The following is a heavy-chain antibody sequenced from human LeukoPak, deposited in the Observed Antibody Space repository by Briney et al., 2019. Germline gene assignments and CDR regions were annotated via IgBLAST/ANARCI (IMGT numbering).Heavy chain of an antibody. CDR1: GYTFTGYY. CDR3: ARDPARYCSGGSCYAFWFDP. J-gene: IGHJ5*02. CDR2: INPNSGGT. D-gene: IGHD2-15*01. Sequence: ASVKVSCKASGYTFTGYYMHWVRPAPGQGLEWMGWINPNSGGTNYAQKFQGRVTMTRDTSISTAYMELSRLRSDDTAVYYCARDPARYCSGGSCYAFWFDPWGQGTLVTVSS. V-gene: IGHV1-2*02.